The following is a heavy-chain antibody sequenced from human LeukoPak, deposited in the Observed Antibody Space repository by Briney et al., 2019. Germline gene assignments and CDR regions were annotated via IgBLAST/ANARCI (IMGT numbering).Heavy chain of an antibody. CDR2: IHYSGST. Sequence: SETLSLTCTVSGGSISSGGFYWSWIRQHPGKGLEWIGYIHYSGSTYYNPSLKSRVTISVDMSKNQFSLKLNSVTAADTAVYYCARDVAMTGTSDYWGQGTLVTVSP. J-gene: IGHJ4*02. CDR3: ARDVAMTGTSDY. V-gene: IGHV4-61*08. CDR1: GGSISSGGFY. D-gene: IGHD6-19*01.